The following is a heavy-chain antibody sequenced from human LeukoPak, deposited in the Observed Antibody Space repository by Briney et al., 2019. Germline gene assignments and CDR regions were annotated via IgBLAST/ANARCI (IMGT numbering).Heavy chain of an antibody. CDR1: GFTFSSYA. D-gene: IGHD6-13*01. CDR2: ISYDGSNK. CDR3: ARDLAAAGTFGFDP. V-gene: IGHV3-30*04. Sequence: GSLRLSCAASGFTFSSYAMHWVRQAPGKGLEWVAVISYDGSNKYYADSVKGRFTISRDNAKNSLYLQMNSLRAEDTAVYYCARDLAAAGTFGFDPWGQGTLVTVSS. J-gene: IGHJ5*02.